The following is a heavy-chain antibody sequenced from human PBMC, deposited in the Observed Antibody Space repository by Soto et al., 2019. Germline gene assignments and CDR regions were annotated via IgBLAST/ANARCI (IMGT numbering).Heavy chain of an antibody. CDR3: EYSSSCVNYGMDV. CDR1: GGTFSSYA. Sequence: QVQLVQSGAEVKKPGSSVKVSCKASGGTFSSYAISWVRQAPGQGLEWMGGIIPIFGTANYAQKFQGRVTLTAYKSTSTAYMEMSSLRSEDTAVYYCEYSSSCVNYGMDVWGQGTTVTVSS. V-gene: IGHV1-69*06. CDR2: IIPIFGTA. J-gene: IGHJ6*02. D-gene: IGHD6-6*01.